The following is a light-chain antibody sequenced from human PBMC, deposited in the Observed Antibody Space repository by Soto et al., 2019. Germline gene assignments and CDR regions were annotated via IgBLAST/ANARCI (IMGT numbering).Light chain of an antibody. Sequence: DIQMTQSPSSLSASLRDRVTISCRASHNIRAFLTWYQQKPGKAPRLLIYGASSLQSGIPSRFSGSGSETDFTLTISSLQPEDFATYYCQQSYSTPWTFGQGTKVDIK. J-gene: IGKJ1*01. V-gene: IGKV1-39*01. CDR1: HNIRAF. CDR2: GAS. CDR3: QQSYSTPWT.